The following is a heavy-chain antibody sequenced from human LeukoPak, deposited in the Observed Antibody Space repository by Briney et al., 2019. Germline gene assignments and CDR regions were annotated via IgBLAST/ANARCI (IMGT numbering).Heavy chain of an antibody. J-gene: IGHJ1*01. D-gene: IGHD6-13*01. CDR2: IYPGDSDT. CDR1: GYSFTNYW. V-gene: IGHV5-51*01. CDR3: ATGGYSTELVPRYFQH. Sequence: GESLKISCKGSGYSFTNYWIGWVRQMPGEGLEWMGIIYPGDSDTRYSPSFQGQVTISADKSISTAYLQWSSLKASDTAMYYCATGGYSTELVPRYFQHWGQGTLVTVSS.